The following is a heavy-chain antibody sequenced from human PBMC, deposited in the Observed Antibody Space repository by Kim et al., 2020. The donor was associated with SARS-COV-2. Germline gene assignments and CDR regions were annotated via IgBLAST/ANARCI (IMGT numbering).Heavy chain of an antibody. D-gene: IGHD3-22*01. J-gene: IGHJ4*02. CDR3: ARASDDSSGTDY. V-gene: IGHV1-69*01. Sequence: NYAQKFKDRVTITADESTSTAYMELSSLRSEDTAVYYCARASDDSSGTDYWGQGTLVTVSS.